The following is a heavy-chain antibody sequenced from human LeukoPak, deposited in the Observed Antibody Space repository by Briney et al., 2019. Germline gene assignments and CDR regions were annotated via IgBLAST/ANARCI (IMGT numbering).Heavy chain of an antibody. CDR2: ISSNSDTI. Sequence: GGSLRLSCAASGFTLGDYDIHWVRQAPGKGPEWVSSISSNSDTIAYAEPVKGRFTVSRDYTINSLYLQMDSLRVEDTALYYCLTSSFDHWGQGTLVTVSS. V-gene: IGHV3-9*01. CDR1: GFTLGDYD. J-gene: IGHJ4*02. CDR3: LTSSFDH.